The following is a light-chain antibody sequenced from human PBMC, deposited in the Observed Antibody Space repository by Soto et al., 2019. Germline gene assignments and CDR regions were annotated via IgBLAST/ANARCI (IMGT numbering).Light chain of an antibody. Sequence: DIQLTQSPSSLSASVGDTVTITCRASQSISTYLNWYQQKPGKAPKLLIYGASSLQSGVPSRFSGSGSGTDFTLTISSLQPEDFGTYYCQQSFSTPRTFGQGTKVDIK. V-gene: IGKV1-39*01. CDR1: QSISTY. CDR2: GAS. CDR3: QQSFSTPRT. J-gene: IGKJ1*01.